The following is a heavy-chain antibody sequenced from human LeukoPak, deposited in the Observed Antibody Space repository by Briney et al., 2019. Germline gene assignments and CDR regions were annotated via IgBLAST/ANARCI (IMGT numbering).Heavy chain of an antibody. V-gene: IGHV4-34*01. CDR1: GGSFSGYY. Sequence: SETLSLTCAVSGGSFSGYYWSWIRQPPGKGVEGIGEMNESGGTTYNPSLKSRVTMSVDPSKNQLSLKLTSVTAADTAVYYCARGLRAARLASWGQGTLVTVSS. J-gene: IGHJ5*02. D-gene: IGHD6-6*01. CDR3: ARGLRAARLAS. CDR2: MNESGGT.